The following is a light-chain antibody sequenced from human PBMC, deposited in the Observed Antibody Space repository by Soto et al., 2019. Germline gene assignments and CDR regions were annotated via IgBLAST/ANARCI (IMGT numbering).Light chain of an antibody. CDR3: IQAGQAPRT. J-gene: IGKJ1*01. Sequence: DIVLTQSPLSLPVTPGEPASISCRSSQSLLHSNGNIYLDWYLQKPGQSPQLLLYLGSIRASGVPDRFSGSGSGTDFTLKISRVEAEDVGVYYCIQAGQAPRTFGQGTKVEIK. V-gene: IGKV2-28*01. CDR2: LGS. CDR1: QSLLHSNGNIY.